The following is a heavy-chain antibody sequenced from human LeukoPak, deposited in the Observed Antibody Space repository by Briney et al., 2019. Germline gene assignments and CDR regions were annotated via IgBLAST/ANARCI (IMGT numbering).Heavy chain of an antibody. Sequence: GGSLRLTCAASGFTFSSYWMSWVRQAPGKGLEWVANIKQDGSEKYYVDSVKGRFTISRDNAKNSLYLQMNSLRAEDTAVYYCARGTLITMIVEQDYWGQGTLVTVSS. J-gene: IGHJ4*02. CDR1: GFTFSSYW. V-gene: IGHV3-7*01. CDR2: IKQDGSEK. D-gene: IGHD3-22*01. CDR3: ARGTLITMIVEQDY.